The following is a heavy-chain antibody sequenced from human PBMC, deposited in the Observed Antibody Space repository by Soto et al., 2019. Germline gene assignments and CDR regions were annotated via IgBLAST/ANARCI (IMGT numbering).Heavy chain of an antibody. CDR3: ARVTMVRGVMADY. V-gene: IGHV4-30-4*01. D-gene: IGHD3-10*01. Sequence: QVQLQESGPGVVRPSQILSLTCTVSGGSISSGNIYWSWIRQPPGKGLEWIGYIYYTGSTYYNPSLTSRVTLSVNPSKNQFSRTLTSVTAADTAIYYCARVTMVRGVMADYWGQGTLVTVSS. J-gene: IGHJ4*02. CDR2: IYYTGST. CDR1: GGSISSGNIY.